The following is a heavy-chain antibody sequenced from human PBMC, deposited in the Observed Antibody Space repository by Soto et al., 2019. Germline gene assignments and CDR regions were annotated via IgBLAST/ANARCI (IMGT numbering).Heavy chain of an antibody. CDR2: IYHSGST. V-gene: IGHV4-30-2*01. D-gene: IGHD2-2*01. Sequence: QLQLQESGSGLVKPSQTLSLTCAVSGGSISSGGYSWSWIWQPPGKGLEWIGYIYHSGSTYYNPSLKSRVTISVDRSKNQFSLKLSSVTAADTAVYYCARVGCSSTSCYQAWFDPWGQGTLVTVSS. J-gene: IGHJ5*02. CDR1: GGSISSGGYS. CDR3: ARVGCSSTSCYQAWFDP.